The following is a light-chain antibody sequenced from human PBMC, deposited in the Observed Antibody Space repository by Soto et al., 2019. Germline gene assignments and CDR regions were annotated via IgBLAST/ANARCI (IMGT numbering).Light chain of an antibody. CDR3: QQRSNWPYT. CDR1: LTVGSY. V-gene: IGKV3-11*01. J-gene: IGKJ2*01. Sequence: EIVLTQSPATLSLSPGERATLSCRASLTVGSYLAWYQQKHGQAHRLLISDATNRATGIPARYSGSGSGTDYTLTSRSLEPEDFVVYYCQQRSNWPYTFGQGNKLEIK. CDR2: DAT.